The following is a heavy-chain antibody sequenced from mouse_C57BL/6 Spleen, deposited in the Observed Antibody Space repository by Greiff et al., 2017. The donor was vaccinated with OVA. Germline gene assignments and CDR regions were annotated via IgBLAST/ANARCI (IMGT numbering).Heavy chain of an antibody. D-gene: IGHD2-2*01. CDR1: GYTFTDYY. Sequence: EVQLQQSGPELVKPGASVKISCKASGYTFTDYYMNWVKQSHGKSLEWIGDINPNNGGTSYNQKFKGKATLTVDKSSSTAYMERRSLTSEDSAVYYCAVEGMVTRTWFAYWGQGTLVTVSA. CDR2: INPNNGGT. CDR3: AVEGMVTRTWFAY. V-gene: IGHV1-26*01. J-gene: IGHJ3*01.